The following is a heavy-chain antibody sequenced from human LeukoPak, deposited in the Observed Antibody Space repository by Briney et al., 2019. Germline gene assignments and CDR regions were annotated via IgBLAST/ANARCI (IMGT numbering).Heavy chain of an antibody. CDR3: ARENPSGYYNRPIDY. D-gene: IGHD3-22*01. Sequence: PSQTLSLTCTVSGGSISSGGYYWSWIRQHPGKGLEWIGYIYYSGSTYYNPSLKSRVTISVDTSKNQFSLKLSSVTAADTAIYYCARENPSGYYNRPIDYWGQGTLVTVSS. J-gene: IGHJ4*02. V-gene: IGHV4-31*03. CDR2: IYYSGST. CDR1: GGSISSGGYY.